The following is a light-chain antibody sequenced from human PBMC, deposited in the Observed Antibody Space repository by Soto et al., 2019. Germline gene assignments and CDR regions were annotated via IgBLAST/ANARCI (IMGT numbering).Light chain of an antibody. V-gene: IGLV2-8*01. J-gene: IGLJ1*01. CDR3: SSYAGSNNFV. CDR1: SRDVGYHDY. Sequence: QSDQTHPPPASGFPPQSVTTSCTGTSRDVGYHDYVSWYQQHPGKAPKLVIYEVTKRPSGVPDRVSASKSGNTASLTVSGLRAEDEADYCCSSYAGSNNFVFGSGTKVTVL. CDR2: EVT.